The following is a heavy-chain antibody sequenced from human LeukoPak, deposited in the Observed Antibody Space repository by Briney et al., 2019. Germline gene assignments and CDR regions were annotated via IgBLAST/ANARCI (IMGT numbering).Heavy chain of an antibody. J-gene: IGHJ4*02. CDR2: ISAYNGNT. Sequence: ASVKVSCKASGYTFTSYGISWVRQAPGQGLEWMGWISAYNGNTNYAQKLQGRVTMTTDTSTSTAYMELRSLRSDDTAVYYCAKTTTTYCSGGSCYIDYWGQGTLVTVSS. CDR1: GYTFTSYG. CDR3: AKTTTTYCSGGSCYIDY. V-gene: IGHV1-18*01. D-gene: IGHD2-15*01.